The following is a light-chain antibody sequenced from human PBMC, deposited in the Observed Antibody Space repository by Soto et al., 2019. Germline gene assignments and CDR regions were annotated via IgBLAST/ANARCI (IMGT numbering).Light chain of an antibody. Sequence: QSVLTQPRSVSGSPGQSVTISCTGTSSDVGRYNYVSWYQHHPGKAPKLMIYDVSTRPSGVPDRFSGSKSGTTASLTISGLQVEDEADYYCCSYAGSPYVFGTGTKVTVL. CDR1: SSDVGRYNY. J-gene: IGLJ1*01. V-gene: IGLV2-11*01. CDR3: CSYAGSPYV. CDR2: DVS.